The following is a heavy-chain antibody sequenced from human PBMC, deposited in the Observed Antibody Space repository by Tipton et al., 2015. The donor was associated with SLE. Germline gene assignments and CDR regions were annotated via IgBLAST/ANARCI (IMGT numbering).Heavy chain of an antibody. CDR1: GYRFIDYY. CDR2: IDPEDGET. Sequence: QSGPEVKKPGATVKISCKVSGYRFIDYYMHWVQQAPEKGLEWMGLIDPEDGETMFAEKFQGRVSITADRSTDTAYLKLSSLTSEDTAVYYCATNTRSGHSYWGQGTQVIVSS. V-gene: IGHV1-69-2*01. CDR3: ATNTRSGHSY. J-gene: IGHJ4*02. D-gene: IGHD3-3*01.